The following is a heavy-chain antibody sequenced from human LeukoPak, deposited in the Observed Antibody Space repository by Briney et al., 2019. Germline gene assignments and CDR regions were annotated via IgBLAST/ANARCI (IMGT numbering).Heavy chain of an antibody. D-gene: IGHD1-26*01. J-gene: IGHJ4*02. CDR1: GFTFSSYW. CDR2: IKQDGSEK. Sequence: GGSLRLSCAASGFTFSSYWMSWVRQAPGKGLEWVANIKQDGSEKYYVDSVKGRFTISRDNAKNSLYLQMNSLRAEDTALYYCAKDIFDIVGATSFDYWGQGTLVTVSS. V-gene: IGHV3-7*03. CDR3: AKDIFDIVGATSFDY.